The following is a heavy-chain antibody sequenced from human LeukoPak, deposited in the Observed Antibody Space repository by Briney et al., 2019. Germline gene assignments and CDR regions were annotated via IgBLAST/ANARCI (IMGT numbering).Heavy chain of an antibody. CDR2: IYYTGST. V-gene: IGHV4-39*07. CDR1: GGSISSSNNY. J-gene: IGHJ5*02. D-gene: IGHD4-11*01. CDR3: ARAPSYSNYAVAWFDP. Sequence: PSETLSLTCTVSGGSISSSNNYWGWIRQPPGKGLEWIGSIYYTGSTYYSPSLESRLTISVDTPKNHFSLELRSVTAADTAVYYCARAPSYSNYAVAWFDPWGQGTLVTVSS.